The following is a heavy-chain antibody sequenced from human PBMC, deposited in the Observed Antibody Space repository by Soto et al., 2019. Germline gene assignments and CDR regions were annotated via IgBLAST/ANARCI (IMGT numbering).Heavy chain of an antibody. Sequence: SETLSLTCTVSGGSISSSSYYWGWIRQPPGKGLEWIGSIYYSGSTYYNPSLKSRVTISVDTSKNQFSLKLSSVTAADTAVYYCASEAWSGYYTGIWIHWFDPWGQGTLVTVS. J-gene: IGHJ5*02. D-gene: IGHD3-3*01. CDR1: GGSISSSSYY. CDR3: ASEAWSGYYTGIWIHWFDP. CDR2: IYYSGST. V-gene: IGHV4-39*01.